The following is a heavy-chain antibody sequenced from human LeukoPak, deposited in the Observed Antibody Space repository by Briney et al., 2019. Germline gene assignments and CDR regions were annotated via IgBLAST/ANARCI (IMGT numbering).Heavy chain of an antibody. CDR2: IYHDGST. CDR1: GGSISSNNW. J-gene: IGHJ4*02. V-gene: IGHV4-4*02. D-gene: IGHD5-18*01. CDR3: ARDRGGYTYSHDY. Sequence: TSETLSLTCAVSGGSISSNNWWIWVRQSPEKGLEWIGEIYHDGSTNYNPSLKSRVTISMDKSKNQLSLKLNFVTAADTAVYYCARDRGGYTYSHDYWGQGTLVTVSS.